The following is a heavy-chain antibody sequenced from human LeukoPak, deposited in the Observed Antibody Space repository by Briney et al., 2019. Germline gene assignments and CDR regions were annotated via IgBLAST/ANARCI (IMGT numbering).Heavy chain of an antibody. CDR1: GGSMSRYY. CDR3: AXVXXXXCGGSCYALDY. D-gene: IGHD2-15*01. Sequence: PSETLSLTCTVSGGSMSRYYGSWIRQPPGKGLEWIGYIYSGRTNYNPSLKSRVTISVDTSKNQFALKVSSVTPAGTSVYECAXVXXXXCGGSCYALDYWGQGTLVTVSS. J-gene: IGHJ4*02. V-gene: IGHV4-59*01. CDR2: IYSGRT.